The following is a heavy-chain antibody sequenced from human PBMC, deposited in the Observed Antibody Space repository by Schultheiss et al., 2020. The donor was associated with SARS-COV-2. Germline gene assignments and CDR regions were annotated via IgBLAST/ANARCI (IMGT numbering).Heavy chain of an antibody. CDR3: ARSRRYSSRYDKPGKPSGWYYGMDV. V-gene: IGHV4-34*01. D-gene: IGHD6-13*01. CDR2: INQSGGT. J-gene: IGHJ6*02. Sequence: SETLSLTCAVSGGSFSGYYWTWIRQTPGKGLEWIGEINQSGGTNYNPSLKSRVTMSVDTSKNQFSLKLSSVTAADTAVYYCARSRRYSSRYDKPGKPSGWYYGMDVWGQGTTVTVSS. CDR1: GGSFSGYY.